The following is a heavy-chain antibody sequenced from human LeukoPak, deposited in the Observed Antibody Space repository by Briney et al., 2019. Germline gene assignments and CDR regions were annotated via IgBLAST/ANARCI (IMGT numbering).Heavy chain of an antibody. Sequence: ASVKVFCKASGYTFTSYAMHWVRQAPGQRLEWMGWINADNGNTKYSQKFQGRVTITRDTSASTAYMELSSLRSEDTAVYYCARGRYCSSTSCYNWFDPWGQGTLVTVSS. V-gene: IGHV1-3*01. D-gene: IGHD2-2*01. CDR1: GYTFTSYA. J-gene: IGHJ5*02. CDR3: ARGRYCSSTSCYNWFDP. CDR2: INADNGNT.